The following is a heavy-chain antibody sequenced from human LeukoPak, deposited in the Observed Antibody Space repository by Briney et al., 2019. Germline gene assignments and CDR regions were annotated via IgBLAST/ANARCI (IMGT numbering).Heavy chain of an antibody. CDR1: GFTVTSYY. CDR2: IYSDDSA. Sequence: SGGSLRLSCAASGFTVTSYYMSWVRQAPGKGLEWFSVIYSDDSAYYAESVKGRFTISTDHSNNTLYLQMNNLRAEDTAVFYCARVYWHENAEYLQHWGQGTLVTVSS. CDR3: ARVYWHENAEYLQH. V-gene: IGHV3-66*01. D-gene: IGHD2-15*01. J-gene: IGHJ1*01.